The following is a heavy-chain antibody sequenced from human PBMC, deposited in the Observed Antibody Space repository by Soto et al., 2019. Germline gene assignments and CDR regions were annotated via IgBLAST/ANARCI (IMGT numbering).Heavy chain of an antibody. CDR3: ARGRTIRNWFVP. D-gene: IGHD3-3*02. J-gene: IGHJ5*02. CDR1: GYTFTTYD. V-gene: IGHV1-8*01. Sequence: QVQLVQSGAEVKKPGASVKVSCKASGYTFTTYDINWVRQATGQGLEWMGWMNPNSGNTGYAQNFQGRVTMTRNTSISTAYMELSSLRSEDTAVYYCARGRTIRNWFVPWGQGTLVTVSS. CDR2: MNPNSGNT.